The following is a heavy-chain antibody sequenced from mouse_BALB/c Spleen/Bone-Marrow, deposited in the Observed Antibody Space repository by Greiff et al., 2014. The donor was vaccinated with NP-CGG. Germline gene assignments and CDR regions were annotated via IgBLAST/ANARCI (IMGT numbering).Heavy chain of an antibody. V-gene: IGHV5-6-3*01. Sequence: ECGGGLVQPGGSLKLSCAASGFTFSSCGMSWVRQTPDKRLELVATINSNGGSTYYPDSVKGRFTISRDNAKNTLYLQMSSLKSEDTAMYYCARENYRSHYYFDYWGQGTTLTVSS. CDR3: ARENYRSHYYFDY. J-gene: IGHJ2*01. CDR2: INSNGGST. CDR1: GFTFSSCG. D-gene: IGHD2-14*01.